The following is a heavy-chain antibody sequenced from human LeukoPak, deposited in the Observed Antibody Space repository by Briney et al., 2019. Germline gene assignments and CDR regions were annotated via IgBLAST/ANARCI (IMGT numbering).Heavy chain of an antibody. D-gene: IGHD5-24*01. CDR3: ARPRWLQFGPHDC. V-gene: IGHV3-74*03. CDR1: DFTFSNYW. Sequence: GGSLRLSCAASDFTFSNYWMHWVRQAPGKGLVWVSRIYSDGSITTYTDSVKGRFTISRDITKNTLYLQMNSLKAEDTAVYYCARPRWLQFGPHDCWGQGTLVTVSS. CDR2: IYSDGSIT. J-gene: IGHJ4*02.